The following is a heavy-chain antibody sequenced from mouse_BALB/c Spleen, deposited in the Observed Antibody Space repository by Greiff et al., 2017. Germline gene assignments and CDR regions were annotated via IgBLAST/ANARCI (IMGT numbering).Heavy chain of an antibody. J-gene: IGHJ3*01. V-gene: IGHV3-6*02. CDR1: GYSITSGYY. CDR2: ISYDGSN. D-gene: IGHD2-4*01. Sequence: VQLKESGPGLVKPSQSLSLTCSVTGYSITSGYYWNWIRQFPGNKLEWMGYISYDGSNNYNPSLKNRISITRDTSKNQFFLKLNSVTTEDTATYYCARDLITTAWFAYWGQGTLVTVSA. CDR3: ARDLITTAWFAY.